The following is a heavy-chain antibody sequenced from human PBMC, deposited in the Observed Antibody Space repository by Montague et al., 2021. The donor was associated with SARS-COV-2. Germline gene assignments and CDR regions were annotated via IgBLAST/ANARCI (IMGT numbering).Heavy chain of an antibody. CDR3: ARGRLYYDGSGYYFDY. CDR1: GGSISSGSCY. V-gene: IGHV4-61*02. J-gene: IGHJ4*02. D-gene: IGHD3-22*01. CDR2: IYTSGST. Sequence: TLSLTCTVSGGSISSGSCYWSWIRQPAGKGLEWIGRIYTSGSTNYNPSLKSRVTISLDTSKNQFSLKLSSVTAADTAVYYCARGRLYYDGSGYYFDYWGQGTLVTVSS.